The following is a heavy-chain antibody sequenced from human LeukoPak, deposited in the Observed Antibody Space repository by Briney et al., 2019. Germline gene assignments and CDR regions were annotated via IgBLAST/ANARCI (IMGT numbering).Heavy chain of an antibody. CDR2: IYYSGST. Sequence: PSETLSLTCTVSGGSISSGDYYWSWIRQPPGKGLEWIGYIYYSGSTYYNPSLKSRVTISVDTSKNQFSLKLSSVTAADTAVYYCARQTGIATTYYFDYWGQGTLVTVSS. CDR1: GGSISSGDYY. J-gene: IGHJ4*02. D-gene: IGHD6-13*01. V-gene: IGHV4-30-4*01. CDR3: ARQTGIATTYYFDY.